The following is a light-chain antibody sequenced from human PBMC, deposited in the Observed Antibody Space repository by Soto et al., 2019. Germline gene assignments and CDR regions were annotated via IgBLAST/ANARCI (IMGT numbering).Light chain of an antibody. CDR1: QDISNH. CDR2: DAS. CDR3: QQYNDSFPYT. J-gene: IGKJ2*01. Sequence: DIQLTQSPSSLSASVGDRVTITCQASQDISNHLNWYQQKPGKAPNLLIYDASDLETGVPSRFSGGGSGTFFSFTINSLQPEDIATYYCQQYNDSFPYTFGQGTKLEIK. V-gene: IGKV1-33*01.